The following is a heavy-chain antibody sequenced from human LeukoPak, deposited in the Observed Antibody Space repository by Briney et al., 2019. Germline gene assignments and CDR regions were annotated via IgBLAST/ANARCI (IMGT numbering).Heavy chain of an antibody. CDR3: SRGRQGMDV. Sequence: GGSLRLSCTTFGFTFDDYAMRWVRQAPGEGLEWVGFIRSKGYGGATEYAASVKGRFIISRDDSKSIAYLQMNSLKTEDTAVYYCSRGRQGMDVWGQGTTVTVSS. CDR2: IRSKGYGGAT. J-gene: IGHJ6*02. V-gene: IGHV3-49*04. D-gene: IGHD3-16*01. CDR1: GFTFDDYA.